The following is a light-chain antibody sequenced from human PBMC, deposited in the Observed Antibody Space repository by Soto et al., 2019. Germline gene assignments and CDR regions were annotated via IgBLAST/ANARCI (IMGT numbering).Light chain of an antibody. CDR3: KSYAGSNTYV. J-gene: IGLJ1*01. CDR2: EVV. Sequence: QSALTQPRSTSGAPGQSGTISCTGTNNDVGFYDFVSWYQHHPGKAPRLIIYEVVQRPSGVPDRFSGSKSGNTASLTVSGLQAADEADYFCKSYAGSNTYVFGSGTKVTV. CDR1: NNDVGFYDF. V-gene: IGLV2-8*01.